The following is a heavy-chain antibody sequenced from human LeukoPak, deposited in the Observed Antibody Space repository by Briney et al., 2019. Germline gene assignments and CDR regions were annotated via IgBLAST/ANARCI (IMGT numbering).Heavy chain of an antibody. J-gene: IGHJ4*02. CDR1: GGTFSSYA. V-gene: IGHV1-69*06. CDR3: ARDSDVTYFDY. Sequence: ASVKVSCKASGGTFSSYAVSWVRLTPGQGLEWLGGIIPVFGTTTYAQKFQAKVMMTADKSTNTAYLEISSLTSDDTAVYYCARDSDVTYFDYWGQGTLVTVSS. CDR2: IIPVFGTT.